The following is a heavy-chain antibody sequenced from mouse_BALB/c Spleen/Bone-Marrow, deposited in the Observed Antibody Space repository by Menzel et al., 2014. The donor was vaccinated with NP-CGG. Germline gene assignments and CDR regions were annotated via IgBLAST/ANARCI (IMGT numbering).Heavy chain of an antibody. CDR2: IDPANGNT. CDR1: GFTIKDTY. V-gene: IGHV14-3*02. Sequence: EVQLQESGADFVQPGASVKLSCTASGFTIKDTYMNWVKQSPEQGLEWIGRIDPANGNTKSDPKFQGKATITADTSSNTAYLQLSSLTSEDTAVYYCVRLDVFAYWGQGTLVTVSA. J-gene: IGHJ3*01. CDR3: VRLDVFAY.